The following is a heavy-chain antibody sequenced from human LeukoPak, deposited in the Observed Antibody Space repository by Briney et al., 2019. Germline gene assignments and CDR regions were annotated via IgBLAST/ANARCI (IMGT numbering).Heavy chain of an antibody. CDR2: IRSKAYGGTT. Sequence: GGSLRLSCTASGFTFGDYAMSWVRQAPGKGLEWVGFIRSKAYGGTTEYAASVKGRFTISRDDSKSIAYLQMNSLKTEDTAVYYCTRDQGVVVVTAIPGEYFQHWGQGTLVTVSS. CDR3: TRDQGVVVVTAIPGEYFQH. CDR1: GFTFGDYA. J-gene: IGHJ1*01. V-gene: IGHV3-49*04. D-gene: IGHD2-21*02.